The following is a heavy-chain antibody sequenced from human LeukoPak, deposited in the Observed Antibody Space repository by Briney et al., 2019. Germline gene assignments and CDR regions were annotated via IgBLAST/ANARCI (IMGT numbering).Heavy chain of an antibody. CDR3: AREAPGTYSSSSGADY. D-gene: IGHD6-6*01. J-gene: IGHJ4*02. CDR1: VFSFSDYG. V-gene: IGHV3-30*03. Sequence: PGRYLRLSCVASVFSFSDYGMHWVRQAPGKGLEWVAVISYDGSKKYYADSVKGRFTISRDNSKNTLYLHMNSLRAEDTAVYYCAREAPGTYSSSSGADYWGQGTLVTVSS. CDR2: ISYDGSKK.